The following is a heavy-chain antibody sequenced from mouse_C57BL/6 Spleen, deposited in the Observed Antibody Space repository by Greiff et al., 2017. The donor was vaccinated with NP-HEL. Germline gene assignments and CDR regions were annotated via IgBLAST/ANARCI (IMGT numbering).Heavy chain of an antibody. CDR3: ARKSYAMDY. J-gene: IGHJ4*01. V-gene: IGHV1-63*01. CDR1: GYTFTNYW. CDR2: IYPGGGYT. Sequence: QVQLQQSGAELVRPGPSVKMSCKASGYTFTNYWIGWAKQRPGHGLEWIGDIYPGGGYTNYNEKFKGKATLTADKSSSTAYMQFSSLTSEDSAIYYCARKSYAMDYWGQGTSVAVSS.